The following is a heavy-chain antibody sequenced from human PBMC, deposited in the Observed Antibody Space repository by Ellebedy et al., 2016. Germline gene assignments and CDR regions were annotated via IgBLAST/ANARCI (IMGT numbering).Heavy chain of an antibody. D-gene: IGHD2-2*02. V-gene: IGHV5-51*01. CDR2: IYPGDSDT. CDR3: ARRRYQPSAAIVYWYFDL. Sequence: GESLKISXKGSGYSFTSYWIGWVRQMPGKGLEWMGIIYPGDSDTRYSPSFQGQVTISADKSISTAYLQWSSLKASDTAMYYCARRRYQPSAAIVYWYFDLWGRGTLVTVSS. J-gene: IGHJ2*01. CDR1: GYSFTSYW.